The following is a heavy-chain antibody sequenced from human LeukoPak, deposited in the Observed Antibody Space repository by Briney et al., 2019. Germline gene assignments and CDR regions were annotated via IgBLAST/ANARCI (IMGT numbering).Heavy chain of an antibody. D-gene: IGHD2-2*01. CDR1: GFTFSDYI. V-gene: IGHV3-20*04. CDR2: INWDGAST. CDR3: GRVYCSTTSCYDYYDYYMDV. J-gene: IGHJ6*03. Sequence: GGSLRLSCAASGFTFSDYILDWVRQAPGKGLEWVSGINWDGASTGYADSVKGRFTISRDNGKNSLYLQMNSLRVEDTALYFCGRVYCSTTSCYDYYDYYMDVWGKGTTVTVSS.